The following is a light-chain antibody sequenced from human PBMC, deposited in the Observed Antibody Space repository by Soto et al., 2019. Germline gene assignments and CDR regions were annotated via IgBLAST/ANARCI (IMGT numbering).Light chain of an antibody. CDR2: GAS. Sequence: EIVLTQSPGTLSLSPGERATLSCRASQSVSSSYLAWYQQKPGRAPRLLIYGASSRATGIPDRFSGSGSGTGFTLTISRLEPEDFAVYYCQQYGSSPWTFAQGTKVEIK. CDR3: QQYGSSPWT. V-gene: IGKV3-20*01. CDR1: QSVSSSY. J-gene: IGKJ1*01.